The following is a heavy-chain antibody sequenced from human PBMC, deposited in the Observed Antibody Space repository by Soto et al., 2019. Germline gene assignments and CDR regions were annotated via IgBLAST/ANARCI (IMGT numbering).Heavy chain of an antibody. CDR2: INTNTGNP. J-gene: IGHJ4*02. V-gene: IGHV7-4-1*01. Sequence: ASVKVSCKASGYTFTSYAMNWVRQAPGQGLEWMGWINTNTGNPTYAQGFTGRFVFSLDTSVSTAYLQICSLKAEDTAVYYCAGEVSHSRDYYYDYWGQGTLVTVSS. D-gene: IGHD2-21*01. CDR1: GYTFTSYA. CDR3: AGEVSHSRDYYYDY.